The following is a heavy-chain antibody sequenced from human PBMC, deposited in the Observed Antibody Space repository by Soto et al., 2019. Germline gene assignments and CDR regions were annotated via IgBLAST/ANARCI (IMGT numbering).Heavy chain of an antibody. CDR2: INGVNGNT. CDR3: GRAPRLPHLRA. CDR1: GYTFSTSG. V-gene: IGHV1-3*01. Sequence: QVQLVQSGAEVKKAGASIRISCKASGYTFSTSGMHWVRQAPGQGLEWVGWINGVNGNTKYSQKFKAGAPTPGDSPATPPSMELSALTPGDRGFSYGGRAPRLPHLRAWGRELRSSSPQ. J-gene: IGHJ5*02.